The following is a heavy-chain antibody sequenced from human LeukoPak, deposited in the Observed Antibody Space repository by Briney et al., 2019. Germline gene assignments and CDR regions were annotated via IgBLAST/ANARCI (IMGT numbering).Heavy chain of an antibody. CDR2: ISGSGGST. V-gene: IGHV3-23*01. CDR1: VFTFSSYA. J-gene: IGHJ3*02. Sequence: GGSLRFSCAASVFTFSSYAMSWVRQAPGKGLEWVSAISGSGGSTYYADSVKGRFTISRDNSKNTLYLQMNSLRAEDTAVYYCAKDYGGTSDAFDIWGQGTMVTVSS. CDR3: AKDYGGTSDAFDI. D-gene: IGHD3-10*01.